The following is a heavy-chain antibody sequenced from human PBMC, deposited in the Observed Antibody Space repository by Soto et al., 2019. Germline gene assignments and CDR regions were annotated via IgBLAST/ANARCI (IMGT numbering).Heavy chain of an antibody. V-gene: IGHV3-7*01. CDR3: ARALWYSGYDRYFDY. CDR1: GFTFSSYW. Sequence: GGSLRLSCAASGFTFSSYWMSWVRQAPGKGLEWVANIKQDGSEKYYVDSVKGRFTISRDNAKNSLYLQMNSLRAEDTAVYYCARALWYSGYDRYFDYWGQGTLVTVSS. D-gene: IGHD5-12*01. CDR2: IKQDGSEK. J-gene: IGHJ4*02.